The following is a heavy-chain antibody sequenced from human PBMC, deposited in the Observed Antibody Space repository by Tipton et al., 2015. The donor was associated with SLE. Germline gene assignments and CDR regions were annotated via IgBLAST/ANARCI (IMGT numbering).Heavy chain of an antibody. V-gene: IGHV4-39*01. CDR1: SGSISSTSYY. J-gene: IGHJ4*02. CDR2: IFYNGKT. CDR3: AAEITSSAHY. Sequence: TLSLTCTVSSGSISSTSYYWGWVRQPPGKGLEWIGSIFYNGKTYYNPSLKSRLTISVDTSKNQFSLNLNSVTAADTAVYYCAAEITSSAHYWGQGTLVTVSS. D-gene: IGHD1-20*01.